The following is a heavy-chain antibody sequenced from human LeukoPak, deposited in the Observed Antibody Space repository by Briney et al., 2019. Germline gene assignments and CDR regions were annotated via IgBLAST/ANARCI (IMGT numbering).Heavy chain of an antibody. Sequence: GGSLRLSCAASGFTFSIYAMSWVRQAPGKGLEWVSAISGSGGTAYYADSVKGRFTISRDNSKNTLYLQMNSLRAEDTAVYYCASYSSSWTIDYWGQGTLVTVSS. V-gene: IGHV3-23*01. D-gene: IGHD6-13*01. CDR2: ISGSGGTA. CDR1: GFTFSIYA. CDR3: ASYSSSWTIDY. J-gene: IGHJ4*02.